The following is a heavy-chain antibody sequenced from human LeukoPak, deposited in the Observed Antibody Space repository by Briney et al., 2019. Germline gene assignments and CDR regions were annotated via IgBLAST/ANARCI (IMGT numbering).Heavy chain of an antibody. J-gene: IGHJ4*02. V-gene: IGHV3-33*01. Sequence: GGSLRLSCAASGLTFSSYGMHWVRQAPGKGLEWVAVIWYDGSNKYYADSVKGRFTISRDNSKNTLYLQMNSLRAEDTAVYYCARDLRGYYFDYWGQGTLVTVSS. CDR2: IWYDGSNK. CDR1: GLTFSSYG. CDR3: ARDLRGYYFDY.